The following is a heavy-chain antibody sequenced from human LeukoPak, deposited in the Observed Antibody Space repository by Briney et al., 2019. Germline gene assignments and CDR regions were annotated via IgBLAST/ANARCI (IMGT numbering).Heavy chain of an antibody. CDR1: GYSISSGYY. D-gene: IGHD5-12*01. Sequence: SETLSLTCTVSGYSISSGYYWGWIRQPPGKGLEWIGSIYHSGSTYYNPSLKSRVTISVDTSKNQFSLKLSSVTAADTAVYYCARGVATIYYYYYYMDVWGKGTTVTISS. J-gene: IGHJ6*03. CDR3: ARGVATIYYYYYYMDV. V-gene: IGHV4-38-2*02. CDR2: IYHSGST.